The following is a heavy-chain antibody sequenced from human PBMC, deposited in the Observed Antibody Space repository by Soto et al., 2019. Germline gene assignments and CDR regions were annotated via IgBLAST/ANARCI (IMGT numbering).Heavy chain of an antibody. CDR1: RFTHNTYT. CDR2: INVRGNYK. CDR3: AREGGEGGHSFALEH. V-gene: IGHV3-21*01. J-gene: IGHJ1*01. D-gene: IGHD5-12*01. Sequence: KLSCAACRFTHNTYTMNWVHLAQRLGLEWVSSINVRGNYKYYTDSVEGRFTISRDNAQNSLYLQMNSLRVEDTGVYYCAREGGEGGHSFALEHWRYGTLDTV.